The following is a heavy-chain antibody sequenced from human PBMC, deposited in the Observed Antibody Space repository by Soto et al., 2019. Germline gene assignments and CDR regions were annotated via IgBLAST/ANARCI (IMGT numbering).Heavy chain of an antibody. V-gene: IGHV4-59*01. D-gene: IGHD4-17*01. CDR1: GGSISSYY. J-gene: IGHJ4*02. Sequence: SETLSLTCTVSGGSISSYYWSWIRQPPGKGLEWIGYIYYSGSTNYNPSLKSRVTISVDTSKNQFSLKLSSVTAADTAVYYCAKNRGRVTTSWHFDYWGQGTLVTSPQ. CDR2: IYYSGST. CDR3: AKNRGRVTTSWHFDY.